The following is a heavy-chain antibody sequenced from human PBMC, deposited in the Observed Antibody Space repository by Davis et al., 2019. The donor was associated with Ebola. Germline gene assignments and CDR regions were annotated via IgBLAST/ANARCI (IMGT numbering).Heavy chain of an antibody. CDR2: ISSSSSTI. CDR1: GFTFSSYA. V-gene: IGHV3-48*02. Sequence: GESLKISCAASGFTFSSYAMSWVRQAPGKGLEWVSYISSSSSTIYYADSVKGRFTISRDNAKNSLYLQMNSLRDEDTAVYYCARDNGAIPPQVPLDYWGQGTLVTVSS. CDR3: ARDNGAIPPQVPLDY. J-gene: IGHJ4*02. D-gene: IGHD2-2*02.